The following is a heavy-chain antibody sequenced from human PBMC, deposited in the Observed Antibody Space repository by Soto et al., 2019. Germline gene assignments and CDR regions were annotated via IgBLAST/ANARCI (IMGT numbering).Heavy chain of an antibody. J-gene: IGHJ4*02. CDR1: GGSFRGYY. V-gene: IGHV4-34*01. CDR3: ARGWGALFDY. D-gene: IGHD7-27*01. CDR2: INHSGST. Sequence: QVQLQQWGAGLLKPSETLSLTCAVYGGSFRGYYWSWIRQPPGKGLEWIGEINHSGSTNYNPSLKSRVTISVDTSKNQCSLKLSSVTAAYTAVYYCARGWGALFDYWGQGALVTVSS.